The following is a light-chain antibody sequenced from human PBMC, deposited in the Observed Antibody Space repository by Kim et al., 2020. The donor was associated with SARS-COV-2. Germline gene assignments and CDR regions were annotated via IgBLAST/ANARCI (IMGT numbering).Light chain of an antibody. J-gene: IGKJ1*01. Sequence: SPGERATLSCRASQSVNGYFVAWYQKPADQATRLLNDEATSRAAGTPGMSSGGGGGKDFPITISRVDAEDFAEYCWQHYGSSPVTFGQGTKVDIK. CDR2: EAT. V-gene: IGKV3-20*01. CDR1: QSVNGYF. CDR3: QHYGSSPVT.